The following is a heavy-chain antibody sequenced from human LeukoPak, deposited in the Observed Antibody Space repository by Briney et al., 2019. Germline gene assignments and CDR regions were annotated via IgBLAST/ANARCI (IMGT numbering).Heavy chain of an antibody. J-gene: IGHJ4*02. D-gene: IGHD5-12*01. CDR3: ARDWLGYYFDY. Sequence: ASVKVSCKASGYTFTSYYMHWVRQAPGQGLKWMGIINPSGGSTSYAQKFQGRVTMTRDMSTSTVYMELSSLRSEDTAVYYCARDWLGYYFDYWGQGTLVTVSS. CDR1: GYTFTSYY. CDR2: INPSGGST. V-gene: IGHV1-46*01.